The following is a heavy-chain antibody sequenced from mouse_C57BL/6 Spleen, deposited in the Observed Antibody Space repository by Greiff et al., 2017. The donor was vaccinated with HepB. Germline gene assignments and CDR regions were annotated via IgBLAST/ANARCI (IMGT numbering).Heavy chain of an antibody. J-gene: IGHJ3*01. V-gene: IGHV1-82*01. D-gene: IGHD1-1*01. CDR3: ARGTTEPFAY. Sequence: QVQLQQSGPELVKPGASVKISCKASGYAFSSSWMNWVKQRPGKGLEWIGRIYPGDGDTNYNGKFKGKATLTADKSSSTAYMQLSSLTSEDSAVYFCARGTTEPFAYWGQGTLVTVSA. CDR2: IYPGDGDT. CDR1: GYAFSSSW.